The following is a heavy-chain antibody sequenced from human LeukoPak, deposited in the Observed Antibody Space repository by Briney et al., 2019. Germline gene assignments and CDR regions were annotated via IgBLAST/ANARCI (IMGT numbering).Heavy chain of an antibody. CDR2: ISGSGTST. CDR1: RFTFSSYA. J-gene: IGHJ6*02. V-gene: IGHV3-23*01. CDR3: AKVGGNWSGYYYYGLDV. Sequence: EGSLRLSCAASRFTFSSYAMSWVRQAPGKGLEWVSVISGSGTSTYYADSVRGRFTISRDNSKNTLYLQMNSLRAEDTAIYYCAKVGGNWSGYYYYGLDVWGQGTTVTVSS. D-gene: IGHD1-26*01.